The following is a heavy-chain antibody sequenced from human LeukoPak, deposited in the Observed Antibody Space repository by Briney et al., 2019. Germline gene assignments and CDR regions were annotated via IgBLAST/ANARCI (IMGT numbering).Heavy chain of an antibody. CDR1: GGSISSSSYY. D-gene: IGHD6-19*01. CDR3: ARPGEYSSGWYPRYYYYMDV. Sequence: SETLSLTCTVSGGSISSSSYYWGWIRQPPGKGLEWIGSIYYSGSTYYNPSLKSRVTISVDTSKNQFSLKLSSVTAADTAVYYCARPGEYSSGWYPRYYYYMDVWGKGTTVTVSS. J-gene: IGHJ6*03. V-gene: IGHV4-39*07. CDR2: IYYSGST.